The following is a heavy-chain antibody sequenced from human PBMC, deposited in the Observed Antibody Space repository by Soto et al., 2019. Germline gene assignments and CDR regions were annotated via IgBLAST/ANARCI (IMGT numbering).Heavy chain of an antibody. D-gene: IGHD3-22*01. CDR1: GFTFSSYG. CDR2: ISGSGDST. V-gene: IGHV3-23*01. J-gene: IGHJ5*02. Sequence: GGSLRLSCAASGFTFSSYGMYWVRQAPGKGLEWVSAISGSGDSTYYADSVKGRFTISRDNSKNTLYLQMNSLRAEDTAVYYCAKDFPSYYYDSSGPNWFDPWGQGTLVTVSS. CDR3: AKDFPSYYYDSSGPNWFDP.